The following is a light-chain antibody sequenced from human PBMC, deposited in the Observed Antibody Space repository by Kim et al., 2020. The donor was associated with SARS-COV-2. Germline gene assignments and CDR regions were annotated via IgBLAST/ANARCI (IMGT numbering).Light chain of an antibody. V-gene: IGLV3-1*01. CDR1: QLGDKY. CDR2: QDS. J-gene: IGLJ2*01. CDR3: QTWDSTSVV. Sequence: SYELTQPPSVSVSPVQTASITCSGDQLGDKYACWYQQKSGQSPVLVMFQDSKRPSGIPERFSGSNSGNTATLTISGTQAMDEADYYCQTWDSTSVVFGGG.